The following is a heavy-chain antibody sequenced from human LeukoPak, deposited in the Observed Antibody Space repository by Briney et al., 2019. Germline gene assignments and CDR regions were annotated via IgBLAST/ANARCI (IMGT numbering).Heavy chain of an antibody. CDR1: GGSISSSSYY. D-gene: IGHD6-13*01. CDR2: IYYSGST. J-gene: IGHJ4*02. V-gene: IGHV4-39*07. CDR3: ARGGSSWSPFGY. Sequence: PSETLSLTCTVSGGSISSSSYYWGWIRQPPGKGLEWIGSIYYSGSTYYNPSLKSRVTISVDTSKNQFSLKLTSVTAADTAVYYCARGGSSWSPFGYWGQGTLVTVSS.